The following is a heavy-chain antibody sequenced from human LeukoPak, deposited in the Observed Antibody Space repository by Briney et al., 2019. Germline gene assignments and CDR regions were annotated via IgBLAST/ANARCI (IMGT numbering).Heavy chain of an antibody. D-gene: IGHD2-2*02. CDR1: GFTFSSYW. CDR2: IKQDGSEK. V-gene: IGHV3-7*01. Sequence: GGSLRLSCAASGFTFSSYWMSWVRQAPGKGLEWVANIKQDGSEKYYVDSVKGRFTISRDNAKNSLYLQMNSLRAEDTAVYYCYCSSTNCYISGGYWGQGTLVTVSS. CDR3: YCSSTNCYISGGY. J-gene: IGHJ4*02.